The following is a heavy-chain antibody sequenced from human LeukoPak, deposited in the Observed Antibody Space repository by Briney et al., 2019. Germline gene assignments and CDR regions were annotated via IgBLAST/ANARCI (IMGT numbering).Heavy chain of an antibody. D-gene: IGHD6-13*01. CDR3: ARAHSSSWN. V-gene: IGHV3-7*01. Sequence: PGGSLRLSCAASGFTFSRYWMSWVRQAPGKGLEWVANIKQDGSEKYYVDSVKGRFTISRDNAKNSLYLQMNSLRAEDTAVYYCARAHSSSWNWGQGTLVTVSS. CDR1: GFTFSRYW. J-gene: IGHJ4*02. CDR2: IKQDGSEK.